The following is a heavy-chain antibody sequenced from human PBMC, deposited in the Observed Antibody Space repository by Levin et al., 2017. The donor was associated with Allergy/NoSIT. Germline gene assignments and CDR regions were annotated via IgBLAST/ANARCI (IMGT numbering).Heavy chain of an antibody. CDR2: IWYDGSNK. V-gene: IGHV3-33*01. CDR3: ARDRADEPPYYFDY. J-gene: IGHJ4*02. D-gene: IGHD3-10*01. CDR1: GFTFSSYG. Sequence: PGGSLRLSCAASGFTFSSYGMHWVRQAPGKGLEWVAVIWYDGSNKYYADSVKGRFTISRDNSKNTLYLQMNSLRAEDTAVYYCARDRADEPPYYFDYWGQGTLVTVSS.